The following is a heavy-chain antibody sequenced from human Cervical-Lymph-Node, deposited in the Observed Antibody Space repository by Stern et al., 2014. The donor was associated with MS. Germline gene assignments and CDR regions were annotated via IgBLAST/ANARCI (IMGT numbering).Heavy chain of an antibody. D-gene: IGHD2-8*01. Sequence: QVQLQESGPGLVKPSQTLSLTCTVSGGSISSGSYYWSWIRQPAGKGLEWIGRIYTSGSTNYNPSLKSRVTISVDTSKNQFSLKRTFVTAADTAVYYCARVVCTNGVCHHDYWGQGTLVTVSS. CDR3: ARVVCTNGVCHHDY. CDR2: IYTSGST. CDR1: GGSISSGSYY. V-gene: IGHV4-61*02. J-gene: IGHJ4*02.